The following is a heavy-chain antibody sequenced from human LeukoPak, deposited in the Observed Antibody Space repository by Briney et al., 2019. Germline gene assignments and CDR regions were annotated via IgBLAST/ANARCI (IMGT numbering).Heavy chain of an antibody. CDR2: IYSDGNT. CDR1: GYTFSNYG. J-gene: IGHJ3*02. D-gene: IGHD1-26*01. V-gene: IGHV3-53*01. CDR3: ARDFSGRGDAFDI. Sequence: GRSLRLSCAASGYTFSNYGMHWVRQAPGKGLEWVSVIYSDGNTYYADSVKGRFTISRDNSKNTLYLQMNSLRAEDTAVYYCARDFSGRGDAFDIWGQGTMVTVSS.